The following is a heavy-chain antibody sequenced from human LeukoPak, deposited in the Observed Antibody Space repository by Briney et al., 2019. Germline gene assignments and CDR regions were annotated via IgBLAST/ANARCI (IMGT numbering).Heavy chain of an antibody. J-gene: IGHJ4*02. CDR3: AKDLDSSGDYSYRY. D-gene: IGHD3-22*01. CDR1: GFTFSRYA. V-gene: IGHV3-23*01. CDR2: ISTSGNT. Sequence: GGSLRLSCAASGFTFSRYAMSWVRQAPGKGLEWVSLISTSGNTHYADSVEGRFTISRDNSKNTLYLQMNSLRAEDTAVYHCAKDLDSSGDYSYRYWGQGTLVTVSS.